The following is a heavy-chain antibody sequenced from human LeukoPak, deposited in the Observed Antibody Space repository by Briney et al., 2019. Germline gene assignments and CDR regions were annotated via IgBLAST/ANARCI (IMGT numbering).Heavy chain of an antibody. CDR3: ARRLGGGYYYYMDV. CDR2: IYYSGST. Sequence: SETLSLTCSVSGDAISSSSNYWGWIRQPPGKGLEWIGSIYYSGSTYYNPSLKSRVTISVDTSKNQFSLKLSSVTAADTAVYYCARRLGGGYYYYMDVWGKGTTVTVSS. CDR1: GDAISSSSNY. J-gene: IGHJ6*03. D-gene: IGHD3-16*01. V-gene: IGHV4-39*07.